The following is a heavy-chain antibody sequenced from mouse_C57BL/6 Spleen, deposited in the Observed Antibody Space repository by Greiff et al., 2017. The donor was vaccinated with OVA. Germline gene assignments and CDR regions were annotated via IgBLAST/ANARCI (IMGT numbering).Heavy chain of an antibody. V-gene: IGHV3-6*01. CDR1: GYSITSGYY. CDR3: AREGDYYGRAMDY. D-gene: IGHD1-1*01. CDR2: ISYDGSN. J-gene: IGHJ4*01. Sequence: ESGPGLVKPSQSLSLTCSVTGYSITSGYYWNWIRQFPGNKLEWMGYISYDGSNNYNPSLKNRISITRDTSKNQFFLKLNSVTTEDTATYYCAREGDYYGRAMDYWGQGTSVTVSS.